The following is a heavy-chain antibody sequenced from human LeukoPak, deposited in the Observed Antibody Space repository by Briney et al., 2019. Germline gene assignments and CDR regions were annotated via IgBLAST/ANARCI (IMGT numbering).Heavy chain of an antibody. CDR1: GFTFSSYS. V-gene: IGHV3-21*01. J-gene: IGHJ4*02. CDR3: WKESPNDSSGPYDY. CDR2: ISSSSSYI. D-gene: IGHD3-22*01. Sequence: GGSLRLSCAASGFTFSSYSMNWVRQAPGKGLEWVSSISSSSSYIYYADSVKGRFTISREHAKNSLYLQINSLGAGDKAVYYFWKESPNDSSGPYDYWGQGTLVTVSS.